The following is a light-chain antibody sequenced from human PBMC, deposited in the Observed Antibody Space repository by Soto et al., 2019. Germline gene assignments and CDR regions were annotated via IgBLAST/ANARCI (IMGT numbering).Light chain of an antibody. CDR3: QTWGSGIVA. CDR2: LNSDGSH. Sequence: QLVLTQSPSASASLGASVKLTCTLSSGHSNYAIAWHQQQSEKGPRYLMKLNSDGSHSKGDGIPDRFSGSSSGAERYLTISSLQSEDEADYYCQTWGSGIVAFGGGTKVTVL. V-gene: IGLV4-69*01. CDR1: SGHSNYA. J-gene: IGLJ2*01.